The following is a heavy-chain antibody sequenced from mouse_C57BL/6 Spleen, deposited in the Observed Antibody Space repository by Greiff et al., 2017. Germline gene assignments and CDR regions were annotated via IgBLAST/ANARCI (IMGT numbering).Heavy chain of an antibody. Sequence: VQLQQSGPELVKPGASVKIPCKASGYTFTDYNMDWVKQSHGKSLAWIGDINPNNGGTIYNQKFKGKATLTVDKSSSTAYMELRSLTSEDTAVYYCASRIYYGNYYYAMDYWGQGTSVTVSS. D-gene: IGHD2-1*01. V-gene: IGHV1-18*01. CDR2: INPNNGGT. J-gene: IGHJ4*01. CDR3: ASRIYYGNYYYAMDY. CDR1: GYTFTDYN.